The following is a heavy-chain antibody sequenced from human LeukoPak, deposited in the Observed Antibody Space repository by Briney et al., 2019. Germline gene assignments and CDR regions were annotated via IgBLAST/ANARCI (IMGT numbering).Heavy chain of an antibody. Sequence: GGSLRLSCVASGFTFSNNAASWFRQAPGKGLEWVSTVGRGGGDTYYADSVRGRFTISKDSSKNTLYLQMNSLRAEDTAVYYCAKTGAAGYYYYYYGMDVWGQGTTVTVSS. V-gene: IGHV3-23*01. J-gene: IGHJ6*02. CDR2: VGRGGGDT. CDR1: GFTFSNNA. CDR3: AKTGAAGYYYYYYGMDV. D-gene: IGHD6-13*01.